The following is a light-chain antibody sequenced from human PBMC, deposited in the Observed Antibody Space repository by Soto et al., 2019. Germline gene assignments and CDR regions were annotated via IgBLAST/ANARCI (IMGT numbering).Light chain of an antibody. V-gene: IGKV1-5*01. CDR3: QQYNSLWT. Sequence: DIQMTQSPSTLSASVGDRVTITCRASQSISSWLAWYQQKPGKAPKLLIYGASSLESGVSSRFSGSGSGTEFTLTISSLQPDDVATYYCQQYNSLWTFGQGTKVEIK. CDR1: QSISSW. J-gene: IGKJ1*01. CDR2: GAS.